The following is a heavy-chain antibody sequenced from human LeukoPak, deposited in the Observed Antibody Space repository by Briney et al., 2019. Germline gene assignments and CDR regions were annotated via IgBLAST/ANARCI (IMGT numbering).Heavy chain of an antibody. Sequence: ASVKVSCKASGYTFSRYVMNWVRQAPGQGPEWMGWINTKTGNPTYAQGFTGRFVFSLDTSVSTAYLQISSLKAEDTAVYYCARDRLGYCSGGSCRHNWFDPWGQGTLVTVSS. CDR2: INTKTGNP. CDR1: GYTFSRYV. V-gene: IGHV7-4-1*02. CDR3: ARDRLGYCSGGSCRHNWFDP. D-gene: IGHD2-15*01. J-gene: IGHJ5*02.